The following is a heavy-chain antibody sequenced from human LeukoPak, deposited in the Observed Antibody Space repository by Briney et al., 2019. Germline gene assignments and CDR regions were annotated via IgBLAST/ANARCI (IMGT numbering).Heavy chain of an antibody. Sequence: GGSLRLSCAAYGFTFTSYAMSWVRQAPGKGLEWVSAISGSGGSTYFADSVRGRFSISRDNSKNTLYLQMNSLRAEDTAIYYCARLRWEVTHYWYFDLWGRGTLVTVSS. D-gene: IGHD4-23*01. CDR3: ARLRWEVTHYWYFDL. CDR2: ISGSGGST. V-gene: IGHV3-23*01. CDR1: GFTFTSYA. J-gene: IGHJ2*01.